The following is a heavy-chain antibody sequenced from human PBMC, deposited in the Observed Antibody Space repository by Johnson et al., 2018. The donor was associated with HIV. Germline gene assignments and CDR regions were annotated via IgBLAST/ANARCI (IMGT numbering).Heavy chain of an antibody. V-gene: IGHV3-53*01. J-gene: IGHJ3*02. Sequence: VQLVESGGGLIQPGGSLRLSCAASGLIVSSSYMTWVRQGPGKGLEWVSVIYSGGSTYYADSVKGRFTISRDNSKNTLYLQMNSLRAEDTAIYYCAKDLFLEDNFWSGYSFSAFDIWGQGTMVTVSS. CDR2: IYSGGST. D-gene: IGHD3-3*01. CDR1: GLIVSSSY. CDR3: AKDLFLEDNFWSGYSFSAFDI.